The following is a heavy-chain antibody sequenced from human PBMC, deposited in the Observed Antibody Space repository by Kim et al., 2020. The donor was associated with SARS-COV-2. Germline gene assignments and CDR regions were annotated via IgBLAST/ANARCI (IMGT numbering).Heavy chain of an antibody. V-gene: IGHV1-46*01. Sequence: ASVKVSCKASGYIFSSYYMHWVRQAPGQGLEWMGIISPSGDITIYAQKFQGRLTMTRDTSTSTLYMELSSLRSEDTAVYYCAREQTRGFFNYWGQGTLVTVSS. J-gene: IGHJ4*02. D-gene: IGHD3-3*01. CDR3: AREQTRGFFNY. CDR1: GYIFSSYY. CDR2: ISPSGDIT.